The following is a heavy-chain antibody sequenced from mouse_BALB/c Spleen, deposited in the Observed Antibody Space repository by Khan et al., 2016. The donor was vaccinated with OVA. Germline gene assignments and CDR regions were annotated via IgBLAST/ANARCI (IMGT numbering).Heavy chain of an antibody. CDR1: GYAFTNYQ. J-gene: IGHJ3*01. V-gene: IGHV1S81*02. Sequence: QVQLQQSGAELVKPGASVKLSCKASGYAFTNYQMYWVKQRPGQGLEWIGEINPSNGGTNFNEKFKSKATLTVDKSSSTAYMQLNSLTSEDSAVYYCTRGGYGGFAYWGQGTLVTVSA. CDR3: TRGGYGGFAY. D-gene: IGHD3-1*01. CDR2: INPSNGGT.